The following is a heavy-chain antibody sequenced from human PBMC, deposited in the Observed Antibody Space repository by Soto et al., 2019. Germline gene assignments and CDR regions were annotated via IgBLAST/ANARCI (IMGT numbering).Heavy chain of an antibody. D-gene: IGHD3-3*01. CDR3: ASELRFLEWLSNGMDV. J-gene: IGHJ6*02. V-gene: IGHV1-2*02. CDR1: GYTFTGYY. CDR2: INPNSGGT. Sequence: SVKVSFKASGYTFTGYYMHWVRQAPGQGLEWMGWINPNSGGTNYAQKFQGRVTMTRDTSISTAYMELSRLRSDDTAVYYCASELRFLEWLSNGMDVWGQGTTVTVSS.